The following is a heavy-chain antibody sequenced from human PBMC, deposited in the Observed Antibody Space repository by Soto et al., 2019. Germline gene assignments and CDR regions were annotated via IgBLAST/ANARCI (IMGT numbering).Heavy chain of an antibody. CDR2: IYYSGST. J-gene: IGHJ6*02. CDR3: ASDPNYDTSYGMDV. D-gene: IGHD3-9*01. Sequence: SETLSLTCTVSGGSISSGDYYWSWIRQPPGKGLEWIGYIYYSGSTYYNPSLKSRVTISVDTSKNQFSLKLSSVTAADTAVYYCASDPNYDTSYGMDVWGQGTTVTVSS. V-gene: IGHV4-30-4*01. CDR1: GGSISSGDYY.